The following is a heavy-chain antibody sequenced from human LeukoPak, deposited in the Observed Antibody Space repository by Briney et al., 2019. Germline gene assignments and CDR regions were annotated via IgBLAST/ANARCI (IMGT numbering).Heavy chain of an antibody. V-gene: IGHV3-21*01. J-gene: IGHJ4*02. CDR1: GFTFSTYN. CDR2: ISGSSNKI. Sequence: GGSLRLSCAASGFTFSTYNMNWVRQAPGKGLEWVPSISGSSNKIYYADLAKGRFTISRDNAKNSLDLQMNSLRAEDTAIYYCARDGDYADYKDYWGQGTLVTVSS. D-gene: IGHD4-17*01. CDR3: ARDGDYADYKDY.